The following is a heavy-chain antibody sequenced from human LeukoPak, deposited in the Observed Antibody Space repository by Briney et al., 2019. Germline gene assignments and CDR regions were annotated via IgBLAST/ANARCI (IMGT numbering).Heavy chain of an antibody. V-gene: IGHV1-58*01. D-gene: IGHD2-21*01. CDR3: ATAPRQAWRNYYYYYGMDV. Sequence: ASVKVSCKASGFTFTRSAVQWVRQARGQRLEWIGWTVVGSGNTNYAQKFQERVTITRGMSTSTAYMELSSLRSEDTAVYYCATAPRQAWRNYYYYYGMDVWGQGTTVTVSS. CDR1: GFTFTRSA. J-gene: IGHJ6*02. CDR2: TVVGSGNT.